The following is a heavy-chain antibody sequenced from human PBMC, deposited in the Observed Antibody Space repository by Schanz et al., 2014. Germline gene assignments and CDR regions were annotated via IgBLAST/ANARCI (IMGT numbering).Heavy chain of an antibody. Sequence: EVQLVQSGGGLVQPGGSLRLSCAASGFTFSSHWMHWVHQDPGKGLLWVARINSVGSNTDYADSVTGRFTISRDNAKNTLYLQMNTLRAEDTAVYYCARPALWFGDNCFDPWGQGTLVTVSS. CDR2: INSVGSNT. V-gene: IGHV3-74*01. CDR1: GFTFSSHW. CDR3: ARPALWFGDNCFDP. J-gene: IGHJ5*02. D-gene: IGHD3-10*01.